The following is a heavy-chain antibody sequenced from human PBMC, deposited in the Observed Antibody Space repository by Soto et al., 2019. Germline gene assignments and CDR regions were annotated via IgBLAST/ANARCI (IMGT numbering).Heavy chain of an antibody. Sequence: SETLSLTSVVCGGTLSGYYWSWIRQPPGKGLEWIGEINHSGSTNYNPSLKSRVTISVDTSKNQSSLKLSSVTAADTAVYYCARGWGTMVRGVTSIPHLEYWGQGTLVTVS. D-gene: IGHD3-10*01. CDR3: ARGWGTMVRGVTSIPHLEY. CDR1: GGTLSGYY. V-gene: IGHV4-34*01. CDR2: INHSGST. J-gene: IGHJ4*02.